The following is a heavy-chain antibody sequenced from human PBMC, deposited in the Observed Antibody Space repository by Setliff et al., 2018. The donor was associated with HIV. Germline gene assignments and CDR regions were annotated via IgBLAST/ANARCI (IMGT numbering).Heavy chain of an antibody. CDR3: ARETYYGSGSYLPTEYYYYYMDV. J-gene: IGHJ6*03. CDR2: INPNTGDT. CDR1: GYTFTGYF. D-gene: IGHD3-10*01. V-gene: IGHV1-2*06. Sequence: ASVKVSCKASGYTFTGYFIHWVRQAPGQGLEWMGRINPNTGDTNYAQKFQGRVTITTDESTTTAYMELRSLRSEDTAVYYCARETYYGSGSYLPTEYYYYYMDVWGKGTTVTVSS.